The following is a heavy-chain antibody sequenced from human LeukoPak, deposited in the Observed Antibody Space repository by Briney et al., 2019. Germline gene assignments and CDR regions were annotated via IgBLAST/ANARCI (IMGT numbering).Heavy chain of an antibody. V-gene: IGHV3-21*01. CDR2: INSSSSYI. J-gene: IGHJ4*02. CDR3: AISGGPGIAVGDGDFDY. D-gene: IGHD6-19*01. Sequence: PGGALRLSCAASGFTFSSYSMNWVRQAPGKGLEGVSSINSSSSYIYYAHSVKARLTLSRDNAKNSLYLQMNSLRAEDTAVYYCAISGGPGIAVGDGDFDYWGQGTLVTVSS. CDR1: GFTFSSYS.